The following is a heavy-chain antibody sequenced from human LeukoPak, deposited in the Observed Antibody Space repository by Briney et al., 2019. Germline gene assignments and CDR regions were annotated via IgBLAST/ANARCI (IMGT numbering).Heavy chain of an antibody. CDR3: AREDTAMAYFDY. CDR1: GGSFSGYY. J-gene: IGHJ4*02. D-gene: IGHD5-18*01. V-gene: IGHV4-34*01. Sequence: SETPSLTCAVYGGSFSGYYWSWIRQPPGKGLEWIGEINHSGSTNYNPSLKSRVTISVDTSKNQFSLKLSSVTAADTAVYYCAREDTAMAYFDYWGQGTLVTVSS. CDR2: INHSGST.